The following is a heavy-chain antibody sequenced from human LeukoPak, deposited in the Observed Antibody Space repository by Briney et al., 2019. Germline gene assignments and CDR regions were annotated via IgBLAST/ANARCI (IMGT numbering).Heavy chain of an antibody. D-gene: IGHD3-3*01. CDR3: AKGPIFGVVIHWFDP. CDR2: ISGSGGST. Sequence: GGSLRLSCAASGFTFSSYAMSWVRQAPGKGLEWVSAISGSGGSTYYADSVKGRFTISRDNSKNTLYLQMNSQRAEDTAVYYCAKGPIFGVVIHWFDPWGQGTLVTVSS. V-gene: IGHV3-23*01. J-gene: IGHJ5*02. CDR1: GFTFSSYA.